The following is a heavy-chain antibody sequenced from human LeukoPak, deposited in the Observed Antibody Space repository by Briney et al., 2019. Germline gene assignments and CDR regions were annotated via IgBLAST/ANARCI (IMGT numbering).Heavy chain of an antibody. V-gene: IGHV3-74*01. CDR1: GVTFSSSW. Sequence: GGSLRLSCVASGVTFSSSWMHWVRQAPGKGLVWVSRINTDGKTTTYADSVKGRFTISRDNTKNTLYLQMNSLNAEDTALYYCARDRPTTPRVIDYWGQGTLVTVSS. CDR3: ARDRPTTPRVIDY. D-gene: IGHD5-12*01. CDR2: INTDGKTT. J-gene: IGHJ4*02.